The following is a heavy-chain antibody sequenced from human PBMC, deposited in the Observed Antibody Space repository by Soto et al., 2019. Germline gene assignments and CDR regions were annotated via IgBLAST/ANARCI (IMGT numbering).Heavy chain of an antibody. D-gene: IGHD3-3*01. Sequence: QVQLVESGGGVVQPGRSLRLSCAASGFTFSSYGMHWVRQAPGKGLEWVAVIWYDGSNKYYADSVKGRFTISRDNSKNTLYLQMNSLRVEDTAVYYCARGLLDFWSGSYYYGMDVWGQGTTVTVSS. J-gene: IGHJ6*02. CDR3: ARGLLDFWSGSYYYGMDV. V-gene: IGHV3-33*01. CDR1: GFTFSSYG. CDR2: IWYDGSNK.